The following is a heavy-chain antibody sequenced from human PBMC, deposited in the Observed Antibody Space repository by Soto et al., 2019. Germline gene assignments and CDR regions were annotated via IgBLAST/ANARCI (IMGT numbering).Heavy chain of an antibody. V-gene: IGHV3-7*01. CDR1: GFTCSSYW. CDR2: IKQDGSEE. J-gene: IGHJ6*02. Sequence: EVQLVESGGGLVQPGGSLRLSCVDSGFTCSSYWMSWVRQAPVKGLEWVGNIKQDGSEENYVDSVKGRFTISRDNAKNSMYLQMNSLRAEDTDVYYCARIASSGRGWDVWGQGTTVVVSS. CDR3: ARIASSGRGWDV. D-gene: IGHD3-10*01.